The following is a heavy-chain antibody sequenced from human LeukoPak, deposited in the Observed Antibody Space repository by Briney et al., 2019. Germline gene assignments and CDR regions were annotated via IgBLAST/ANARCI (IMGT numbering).Heavy chain of an antibody. CDR3: ARGGAARPDY. Sequence: GGSLTLSCTAAGFTLNYYGMNWVRQAPGKGLEWVSYISSDSRTKNYADSVKGRFTISRDNAKNSLNLQMNSLRVEDTAVYYCARGGAARPDYWGQGTLVTVSS. CDR1: GFTLNYYG. CDR2: ISSDSRTK. V-gene: IGHV3-48*01. J-gene: IGHJ4*02. D-gene: IGHD6-6*01.